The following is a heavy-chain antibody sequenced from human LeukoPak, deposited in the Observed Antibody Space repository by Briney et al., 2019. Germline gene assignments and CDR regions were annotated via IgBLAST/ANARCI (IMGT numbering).Heavy chain of an antibody. CDR1: GYSISSGYY. Sequence: SETVSLTCAVSGYSISSGYYWGWIRQPPGKGLEWLGSIYHSGSTYYNPSLKSRVTISVDTSKNHFSLKLSSVTATDTAVYYCARHPSAAAKLLFDYWGQGTLVTVSS. CDR3: ARHPSAAAKLLFDY. J-gene: IGHJ4*02. CDR2: IYHSGST. V-gene: IGHV4-38-2*01. D-gene: IGHD6-13*01.